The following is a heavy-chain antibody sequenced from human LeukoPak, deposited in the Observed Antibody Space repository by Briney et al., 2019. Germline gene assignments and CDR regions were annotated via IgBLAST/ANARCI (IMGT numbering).Heavy chain of an antibody. CDR1: GYSISSGYY. V-gene: IGHV4-38-2*02. Sequence: SETLSLTCTVSGYSISSGYYWGWIRQPPGKGLEWIGYIYYSGSTNYNPSLKSRVTISVDTSKNQFSLKLSSVTAADTAVYYCARDKGYYDSSGYYYGAFDIWGQGTMVTVSS. CDR2: IYYSGST. J-gene: IGHJ3*02. D-gene: IGHD3-22*01. CDR3: ARDKGYYDSSGYYYGAFDI.